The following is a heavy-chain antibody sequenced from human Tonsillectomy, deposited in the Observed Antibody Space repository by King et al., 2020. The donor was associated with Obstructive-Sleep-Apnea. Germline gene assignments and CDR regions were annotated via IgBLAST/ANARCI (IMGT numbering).Heavy chain of an antibody. CDR3: ARGDYVWGSYRYNSGSHDY. Sequence: QLQESGPGLVKPSETLSLTCTVSGGSISSYYWSWIRQPPGKGLEWIGYIYYSGSTNYNPSLKSRVTISVDTSKNQFSLKLSSVTAADTAVYYCARGDYVWGSYRYNSGSHDYWGQGTLVTVSS. V-gene: IGHV4-59*08. CDR2: IYYSGST. D-gene: IGHD3-16*02. CDR1: GGSISSYY. J-gene: IGHJ4*02.